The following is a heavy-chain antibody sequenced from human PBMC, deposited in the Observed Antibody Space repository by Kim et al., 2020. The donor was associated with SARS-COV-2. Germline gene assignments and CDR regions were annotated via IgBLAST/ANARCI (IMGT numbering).Heavy chain of an antibody. CDR3: AKGREGYYDSSGYSD. CDR2: ISYDGSNK. D-gene: IGHD3-22*01. CDR1: GFTFSSYG. V-gene: IGHV3-30*18. Sequence: GGSLRLSCAASGFTFSSYGMHWVRQAPGKGLEWVAVISYDGSNKYYADSVKGRFTISRDNSKNTLYLQMNSLRAEDTAVYYCAKGREGYYDSSGYSDWG. J-gene: IGHJ1*01.